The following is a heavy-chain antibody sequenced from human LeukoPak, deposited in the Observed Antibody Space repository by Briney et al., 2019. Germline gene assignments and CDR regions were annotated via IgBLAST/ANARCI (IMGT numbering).Heavy chain of an antibody. Sequence: PGGSLRLSCTASGLTFSKAWMTWVRQAPGKGLEWVGRIKSKTVGGTIEYATPVRGRFTISRDDSKNTFYVHMNSLKTEDTAVYYCTTETFWGQGTLVTVSS. CDR2: IKSKTVGGTI. CDR1: GLTFSKAW. V-gene: IGHV3-15*01. D-gene: IGHD3-16*01. CDR3: TTETF. J-gene: IGHJ4*02.